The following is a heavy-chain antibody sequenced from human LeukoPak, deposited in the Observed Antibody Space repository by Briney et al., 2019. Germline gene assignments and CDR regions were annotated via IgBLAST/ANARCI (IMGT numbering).Heavy chain of an antibody. D-gene: IGHD6-6*01. V-gene: IGHV3-30*04. CDR2: ISSDGNNK. CDR1: GFTFSNYA. Sequence: GGSLRLSCAASGFTFSNYAMHWVRQAPGKGLVWVAVISSDGNNKFYADSVKGRFTISRDNSKSTLYVQMNSLRAEDTAVYYCARVVVSSSSDYFDYWGQGTLVTVSS. J-gene: IGHJ4*02. CDR3: ARVVVSSSSDYFDY.